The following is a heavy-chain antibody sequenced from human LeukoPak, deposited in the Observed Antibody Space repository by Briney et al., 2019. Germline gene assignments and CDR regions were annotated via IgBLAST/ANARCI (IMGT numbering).Heavy chain of an antibody. D-gene: IGHD2-2*02. J-gene: IGHJ4*02. CDR1: GGSISSGGYS. CDR3: ARVRYPYYFDY. Sequence: SQTLSLTCAVSGGSISSGGYSWSWIRQPPGKGPEWIGYIYHSGSTYYNPSLKSRVTISVDRSKNQFSLKLSSVTAADTAVYYCARVRYPYYFDYWGQGTLVTVSS. CDR2: IYHSGST. V-gene: IGHV4-30-2*01.